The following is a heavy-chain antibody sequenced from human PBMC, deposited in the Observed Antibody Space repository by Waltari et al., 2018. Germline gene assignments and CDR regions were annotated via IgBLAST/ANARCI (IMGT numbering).Heavy chain of an antibody. CDR1: GGSMTSEYSY. V-gene: IGHV4-31*01. CDR3: AKGGGGTRDGMDV. CDR2: IANGGTP. Sequence: QVQLQQSGPGLVKPSQTLTLICTVSGGSMTSEYSYWSWIRQHPGKGLEWIGFIANGGTPYYNPSLKSVVDMSIDTSKNQFSLKVNTVTAADTAVYYCAKGGGGTRDGMDVWGQGTTVTVSS. D-gene: IGHD2-2*01. J-gene: IGHJ6*02.